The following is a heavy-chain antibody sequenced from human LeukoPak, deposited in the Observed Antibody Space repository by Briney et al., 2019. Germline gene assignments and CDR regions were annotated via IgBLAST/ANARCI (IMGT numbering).Heavy chain of an antibody. V-gene: IGHV1-46*01. D-gene: IGHD3-3*01. Sequence: ASVKVSCKASGYTFTRYHIHWVRQAPGQGLVWMGVINPSGGPATYAQKFQGRVTLTRDTSTTTVYMEVNSLRSDDTAVYYCAREAIFGVVREYYFDLWGQGTLVTVS. CDR3: AREAIFGVVREYYFDL. CDR1: GYTFTRYH. CDR2: INPSGGPA. J-gene: IGHJ4*02.